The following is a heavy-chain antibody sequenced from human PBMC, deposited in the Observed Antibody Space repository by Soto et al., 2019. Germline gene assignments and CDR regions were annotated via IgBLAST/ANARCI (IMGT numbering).Heavy chain of an antibody. D-gene: IGHD3-22*01. Sequence: GASVKVSCKAPGYTFTGYYMHWVRQAPGQGLEWMGWINPNSGGTNYAQKFQGWVTMTRDTSISTAYMELSRLRSDDTAVYYCARGYYDSSGYSYSHWNTILDWGQGTLVTVSS. V-gene: IGHV1-2*04. CDR2: INPNSGGT. J-gene: IGHJ4*02. CDR1: GYTFTGYY. CDR3: ARGYYDSSGYSYSHWNTILD.